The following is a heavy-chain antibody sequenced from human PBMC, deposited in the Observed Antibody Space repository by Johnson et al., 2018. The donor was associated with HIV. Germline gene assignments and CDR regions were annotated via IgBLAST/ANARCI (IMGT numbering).Heavy chain of an antibody. CDR3: ARGRITMVQGVIFGAFDI. D-gene: IGHD3-10*01. V-gene: IGHV3-30*03. CDR2: ISYDGTNK. CDR1: GFTFSNYG. Sequence: QVHLVESGGGVVQPGRSLRLSCAASGFTFSNYGMHWVRQAPGKGLEWVALISYDGTNKYYADSVKGRFTISRDNSKNTLYLQMNSLRAEDTAVYYCARGRITMVQGVIFGAFDIWGQGTMVTVSS. J-gene: IGHJ3*02.